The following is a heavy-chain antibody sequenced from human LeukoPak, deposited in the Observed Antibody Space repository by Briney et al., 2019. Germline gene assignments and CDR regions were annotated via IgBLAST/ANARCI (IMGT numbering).Heavy chain of an antibody. CDR1: RFTFSSYA. Sequence: GGSLRLSCAVSRFTFSSYAMSWVRQAPGKGLEWVSAISGSGGNSYYADSVKGRFTISRDNSKDTLYLQMIRLRAEDTAVYYCAKYPDRGVYFDYWGQGTLVSVSS. CDR2: ISGSGGNS. D-gene: IGHD3-10*01. CDR3: AKYPDRGVYFDY. V-gene: IGHV3-23*01. J-gene: IGHJ4*02.